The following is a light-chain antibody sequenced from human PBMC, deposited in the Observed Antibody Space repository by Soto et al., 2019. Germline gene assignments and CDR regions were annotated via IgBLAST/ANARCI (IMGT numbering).Light chain of an antibody. CDR1: QSVGSF. J-gene: IGKJ4*01. CDR3: QQRNNWLT. Sequence: VFLTQSPATLSLSPGERATLSCRASQSVGSFLAWYQHKPGQPPRLLIFDASTRATGIPARFSGSGSGTDFTLTISSLEPDDLAVYYCQQRNNWLTFGGGTKV. V-gene: IGKV3-11*01. CDR2: DAS.